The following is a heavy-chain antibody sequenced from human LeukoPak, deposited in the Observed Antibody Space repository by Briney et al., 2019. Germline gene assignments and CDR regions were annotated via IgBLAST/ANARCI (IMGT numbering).Heavy chain of an antibody. Sequence: GESLKISCKGSGYSFTSYWIGWVRQMPGKGLEWMGIIYPGDSDTRYSPSFQGQVTISADKSISTAYLQWSSLKASDTAMYYCARGDMTTVTTFWFDPWGQGTLVTVSS. V-gene: IGHV5-51*01. D-gene: IGHD4-17*01. CDR2: IYPGDSDT. J-gene: IGHJ5*02. CDR3: ARGDMTTVTTFWFDP. CDR1: GYSFTSYW.